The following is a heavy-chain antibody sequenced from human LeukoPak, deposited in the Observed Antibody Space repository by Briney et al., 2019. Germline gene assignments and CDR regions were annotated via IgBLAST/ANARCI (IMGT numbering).Heavy chain of an antibody. J-gene: IGHJ4*02. CDR2: INHSGST. CDR1: GGSFSGYY. CDR3: ARARGGSGSYYELNFDY. Sequence: PSETLSLTCAVYGGSFSGYYWSWIRQPPGKGLEWIGEINHSGSTNYNPFLKSRVTISVDTSKNQFSLKLSSVTAADTAVYYCARARGGSGSYYELNFDYWGQGTLVTVSS. V-gene: IGHV4-34*01. D-gene: IGHD3-10*01.